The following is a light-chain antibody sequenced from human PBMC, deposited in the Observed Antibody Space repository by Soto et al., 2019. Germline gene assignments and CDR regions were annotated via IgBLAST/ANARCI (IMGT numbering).Light chain of an antibody. CDR3: QQHNAYPWT. CDR1: QSISTS. CDR2: MAS. V-gene: IGKV1-5*03. J-gene: IGKJ1*01. Sequence: DRQMTQSPSTLSASLGDRVTITCRASQSISTSLAWYQQKPGKAPKLLISMASTLEGGVPSRFSGGGSGAEFTLTISSLQPDDFATYYCQQHNAYPWTFGQGTKVAIK.